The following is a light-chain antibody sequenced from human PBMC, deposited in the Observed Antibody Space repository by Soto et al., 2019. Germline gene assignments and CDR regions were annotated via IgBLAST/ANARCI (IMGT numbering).Light chain of an antibody. CDR3: AAWDDSLSVV. CDR1: SSKIGSNT. Sequence: QSVLTQPPSASGTPGQRVTISCSGSSSKIGSNTINWYKQLPGTAPKLLINSNNQRPSGVPDRFSGSKSGTSAFLAISGLQSEDEADYYCAAWDDSLSVVFGGGTKLTVL. J-gene: IGLJ2*01. V-gene: IGLV1-44*01. CDR2: SNN.